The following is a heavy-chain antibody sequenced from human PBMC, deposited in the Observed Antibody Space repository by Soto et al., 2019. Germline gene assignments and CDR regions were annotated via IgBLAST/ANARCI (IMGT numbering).Heavy chain of an antibody. J-gene: IGHJ4*02. D-gene: IGHD3-22*01. Sequence: QVQLQESGPGLVKPSQTLSLTCTVSGGSISSGGYYWSWIRQHPGKGLEWIGYIYYSGSTYYNPSLKSRVTISVDTSKNQFSLKLSSVTAADTAVYYCVRERSYDSSGYYYFDYWGQGTLVTVSS. V-gene: IGHV4-31*03. CDR2: IYYSGST. CDR3: VRERSYDSSGYYYFDY. CDR1: GGSISSGGYY.